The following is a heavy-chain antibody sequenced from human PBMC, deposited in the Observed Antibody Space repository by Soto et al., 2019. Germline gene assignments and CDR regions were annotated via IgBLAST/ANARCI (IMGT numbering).Heavy chain of an antibody. D-gene: IGHD2-8*01. CDR1: VDSVSGDSGA. CDR2: TYYRSKWYN. V-gene: IGHV6-1*01. Sequence: SPTLSLSCVISVDSVSGDSGAWYWIRQSPSRGLEWLGRTYYRSKWYNDYAVSVKSRITINPDTSKNHFSLHLHSVSPGDTAVYYCARVTWCRGMGVWGEGTPVTVSS. CDR3: ARVTWCRGMGV. J-gene: IGHJ6*02.